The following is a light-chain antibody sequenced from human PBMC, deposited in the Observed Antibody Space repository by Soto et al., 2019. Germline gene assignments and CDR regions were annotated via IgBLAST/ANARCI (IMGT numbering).Light chain of an antibody. CDR2: GAS. CDR1: QSVDTH. Sequence: EIVLTQSPATLSVSPGERATLSCRASQSVDTHLHWYQQKPGQAPRLLIYGASTRATGVPARFSGSGSGTEFTRAINSLQSEDFAVYYCQQSYNWYTWGQGTELEIK. V-gene: IGKV3-15*01. CDR3: QQSYNWYT. J-gene: IGKJ2*01.